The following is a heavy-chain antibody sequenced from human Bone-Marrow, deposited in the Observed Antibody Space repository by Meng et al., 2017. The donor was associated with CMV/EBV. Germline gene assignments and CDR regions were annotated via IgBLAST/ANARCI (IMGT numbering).Heavy chain of an antibody. Sequence: GGSLRLSCVASGFRFDDYGMTWVRQAPGKGLEWVAAVSGGDGTTYYADSVKGRFTISRDNSKNTVYLQMKSLRAEDTAIYYCAKSWSGWPYDAFDVWGQGTMVTVSS. CDR1: GFRFDDYG. V-gene: IGHV3-23*01. J-gene: IGHJ3*01. D-gene: IGHD3-3*01. CDR3: AKSWSGWPYDAFDV. CDR2: VSGGDGTT.